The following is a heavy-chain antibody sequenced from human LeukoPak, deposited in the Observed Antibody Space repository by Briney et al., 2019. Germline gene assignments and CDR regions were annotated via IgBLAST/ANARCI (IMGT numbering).Heavy chain of an antibody. CDR3: AEALGYCSGGSCYSNPMSGY. CDR1: GGTFSSYA. D-gene: IGHD2-15*01. J-gene: IGHJ4*02. Sequence: SVKVSCKASGGTFSSYAISWVRQAPGQGLEWMGGIIPIFGTANYAQKFQGRVTITADKSTSTAYMELRSLRSDDTAVYYCAEALGYCSGGSCYSNPMSGYWGQGTLVTVSS. V-gene: IGHV1-69*06. CDR2: IIPIFGTA.